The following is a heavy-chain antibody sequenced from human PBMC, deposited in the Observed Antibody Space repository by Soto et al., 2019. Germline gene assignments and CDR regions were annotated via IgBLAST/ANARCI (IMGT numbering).Heavy chain of an antibody. V-gene: IGHV3-30-3*01. J-gene: IGHJ4*02. CDR1: GFTFSSYA. CDR3: ARDPIFGVVIIGGYFDY. D-gene: IGHD3-3*01. Sequence: GGSLRLSCAASGFTFSSYAMHWVRQAPGKGLEWVAVISYDGSNKYYADSVKGRFTISRDNSKNTLYLQMNSLRAEDTAVCYCARDPIFGVVIIGGYFDYWGQGTLVTVSS. CDR2: ISYDGSNK.